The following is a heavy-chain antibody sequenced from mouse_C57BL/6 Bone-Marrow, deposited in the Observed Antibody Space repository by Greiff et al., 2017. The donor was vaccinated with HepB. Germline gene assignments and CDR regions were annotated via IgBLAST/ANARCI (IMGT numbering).Heavy chain of an antibody. D-gene: IGHD2-4*01. J-gene: IGHJ2*01. Sequence: EVKLQQSGPELVKPGASVKISCKASGYSFTDYNMNWVKQSNGKSLEWIGVINPNYGTTSYNQKFKGKATLTVDQSSSTAYMQLNSLTSEDSAVYYCAREREGIYYDYDFDYWGQGTTLTVSS. CDR3: AREREGIYYDYDFDY. CDR1: GYSFTDYN. V-gene: IGHV1-39*01. CDR2: INPNYGTT.